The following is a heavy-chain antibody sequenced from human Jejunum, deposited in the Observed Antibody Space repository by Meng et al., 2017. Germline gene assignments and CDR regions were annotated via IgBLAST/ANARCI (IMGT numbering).Heavy chain of an antibody. J-gene: IGHJ3*02. CDR3: ARGQHSYDAFDI. V-gene: IGHV3-33*01. CDR2: IWNDGNNK. Sequence: GESLKISCAASGFTFSSYGMHWVRQAPGKGLEWVAVIWNDGNNKYYADSVKGRFTISRDNSKNTLYLQMNGLRAEDTAMYYCARGQHSYDAFDIWGQGTMVTVSS. CDR1: GFTFSSYG. D-gene: IGHD2-15*01.